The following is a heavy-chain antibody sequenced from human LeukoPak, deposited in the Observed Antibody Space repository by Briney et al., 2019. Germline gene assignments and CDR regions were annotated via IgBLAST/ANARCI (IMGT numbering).Heavy chain of an antibody. V-gene: IGHV4-39*01. Sequence: PSETLSLTCSVSGDSVGNSRFYWGWIRRPPGKGLEWIGNIYYRGSTYYNPSLKSRVTISVDTSKNQFSLSLTSVTAADTAVFYCARLSGGSFRAYIDNWGQGKLITVSS. CDR1: GDSVGNSRFY. J-gene: IGHJ4*02. CDR3: ARLSGGSFRAYIDN. D-gene: IGHD3-10*01. CDR2: IYYRGST.